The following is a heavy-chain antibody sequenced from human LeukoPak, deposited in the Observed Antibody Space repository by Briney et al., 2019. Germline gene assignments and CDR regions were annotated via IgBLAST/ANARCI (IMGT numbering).Heavy chain of an antibody. CDR2: IYSGGST. J-gene: IGHJ6*02. CDR3: ARVHYYYYYGMDV. V-gene: IGHV3-53*04. CDR1: GFTVSSNY. Sequence: GGSLRLSCAASGFTVSSNYMSWVRQAPGKGLEWVSVIYSGGSTYYADSVKGRFTISRHNSKNTLYLQMNSLRSEDTAVYYCARVHYYYYYGMDVWGQGTTVTVSS.